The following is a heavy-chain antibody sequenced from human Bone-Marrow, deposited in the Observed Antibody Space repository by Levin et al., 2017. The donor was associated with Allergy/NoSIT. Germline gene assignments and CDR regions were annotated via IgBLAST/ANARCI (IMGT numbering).Heavy chain of an antibody. V-gene: IGHV3-30*04. D-gene: IGHD3-16*02. CDR3: ARFVIGGQIDY. CDR1: GFTFSSYA. CDR2: ISYDGSNK. Sequence: GGSLRLSCAASGFTFSSYAMHWVRQAPGKGLEWVAVISYDGSNKYYADSVKGRFTISRDNSKNTLYLQMNSLRAEDTAVYYCARFVIGGQIDYWGQGTLVTVSS. J-gene: IGHJ4*02.